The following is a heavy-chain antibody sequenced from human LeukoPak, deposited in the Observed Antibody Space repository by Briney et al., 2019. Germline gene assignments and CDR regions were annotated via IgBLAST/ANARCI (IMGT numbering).Heavy chain of an antibody. V-gene: IGHV3-7*03. CDR1: GLTFSSYW. CDR2: IKQDGSEK. D-gene: IGHD2-2*01. J-gene: IGHJ6*04. Sequence: GGSLRLSCAASGLTFSSYWMSWVRQAPGKGLEWVANIKQDGSEKYYVDSVKGRFTISRDNAKNSLYLQMNSLRAEDTAVYYCARDRGTSYYGMDVWGKGTTVTVSS. CDR3: ARDRGTSYYGMDV.